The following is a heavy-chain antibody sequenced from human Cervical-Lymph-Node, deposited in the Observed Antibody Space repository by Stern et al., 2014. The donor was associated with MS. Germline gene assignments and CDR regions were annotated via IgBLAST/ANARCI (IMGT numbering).Heavy chain of an antibody. J-gene: IGHJ5*02. CDR2: LFPVFGTP. CDR1: GGTFSKFP. Sequence: VQLVASGAKVTKPGSSVKVSCKASGGTFSKFPSSWVRQAPGQGLEWMGGLFPVFGTPTYAQEFRGRVTITADVSTSTVYMELSSLRSDDTAVYYCALSSETSDRWYSLGYDLWGQGTLVTVSS. V-gene: IGHV1-69*01. D-gene: IGHD6-13*01. CDR3: ALSSETSDRWYSLGYDL.